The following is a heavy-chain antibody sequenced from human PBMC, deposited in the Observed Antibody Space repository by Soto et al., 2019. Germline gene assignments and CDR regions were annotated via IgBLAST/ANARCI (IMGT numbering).Heavy chain of an antibody. CDR1: GFTFSSYA. J-gene: IGHJ4*02. Sequence: QVQVVESGGGVVQPGRSLRLSCVASGFTFSSYAMHWVRQAPGKGLEWVTVISYDGSDKYYADSVKGRFTISRDNSKNTVYLQMNSLRVEDTAVYYCARPYYHDSSGYAHGQTGPDYWGQGTLVTVSS. CDR3: ARPYYHDSSGYAHGQTGPDY. CDR2: ISYDGSDK. V-gene: IGHV3-30-3*01. D-gene: IGHD3-22*01.